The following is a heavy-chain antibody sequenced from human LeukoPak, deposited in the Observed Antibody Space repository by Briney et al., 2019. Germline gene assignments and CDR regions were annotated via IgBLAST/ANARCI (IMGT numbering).Heavy chain of an antibody. CDR1: GGSISPYF. Sequence: KPSETLSLTCTVSGGSISPYFWSWIRQPPGKGLEWIGYISYTGSTNYNPSLESRVTISVDTSKNQFSLQLTSVTAADTAVYYCARDDYRGVTNFDPWGQGTLVTVSS. CDR3: ARDDYRGVTNFDP. CDR2: ISYTGST. D-gene: IGHD3-10*01. J-gene: IGHJ5*02. V-gene: IGHV4-59*01.